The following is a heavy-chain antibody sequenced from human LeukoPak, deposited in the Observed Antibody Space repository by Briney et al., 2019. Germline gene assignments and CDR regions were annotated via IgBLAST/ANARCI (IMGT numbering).Heavy chain of an antibody. CDR2: ISRSGSTK. V-gene: IGHV3-11*01. CDR3: AGVLRYCSGGNCYSGGLGYMDV. J-gene: IGHJ6*03. CDR1: GFTFSDYN. D-gene: IGHD2-15*01. Sequence: GGSLRLSCAASGFTFSDYNMRWIRQAPGKGLEWVSSISRSGSTKYYADSVKGRFTISRDNAKNSLFLQMSSLRAEDTAVYYCAGVLRYCSGGNCYSGGLGYMDVWGKGTTVTISS.